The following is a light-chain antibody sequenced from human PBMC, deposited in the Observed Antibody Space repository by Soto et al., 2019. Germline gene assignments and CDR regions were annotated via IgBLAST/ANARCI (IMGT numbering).Light chain of an antibody. J-gene: IGKJ2*02. CDR1: QNLLHSNGYNY. CDR3: MQALQTPCT. V-gene: IGKV2-28*01. CDR2: LGS. Sequence: DIVMTQSPLSLPVTPGEPASISCRSSQNLLHSNGYNYLDWYLQKPGQSPQLLIYLGSNRASGVPERFSGSGIGTDFTLKISRVEAEDVGVYYCMQALQTPCTFGQGTKLEIK.